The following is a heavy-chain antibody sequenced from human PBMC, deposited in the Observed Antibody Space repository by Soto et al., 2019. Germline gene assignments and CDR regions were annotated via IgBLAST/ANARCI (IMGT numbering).Heavy chain of an antibody. V-gene: IGHV1-18*01. J-gene: IGHJ4*02. D-gene: IGHD2-21*02. Sequence: QVQLVQSGAEVTKPGASVKVSCKASGYTFTNFGISWVRQAPGQGLEWMGGISAYNGNTNYAQNYQGRATMTTDTSTSTASMELRSRRSVATPGYYCARGVTPFDCWGQGTLVTFSS. CDR2: ISAYNGNT. CDR1: GYTFTNFG. CDR3: ARGVTPFDC.